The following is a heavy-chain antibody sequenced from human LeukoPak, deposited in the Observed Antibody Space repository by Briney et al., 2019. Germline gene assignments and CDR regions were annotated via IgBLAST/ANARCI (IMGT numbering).Heavy chain of an antibody. CDR2: IIPIFGTA. D-gene: IGHD1-26*01. J-gene: IGHJ6*03. CDR3: AREGSGSYGDYYMDV. V-gene: IGHV1-69*05. Sequence: ASVKVSCKASGGTFSSYAISWVRQAPGQGLEWMGGIIPIFGTASYAQKFQGRVTITTDESTSTAYMELSSLRSEDTAVYYCAREGSGSYGDYYMDVWGKGTTVTVSS. CDR1: GGTFSSYA.